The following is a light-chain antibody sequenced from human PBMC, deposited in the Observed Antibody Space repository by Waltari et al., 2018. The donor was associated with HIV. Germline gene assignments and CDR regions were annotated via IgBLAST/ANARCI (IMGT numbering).Light chain of an antibody. V-gene: IGKV3-15*01. CDR2: DAS. J-gene: IGKJ1*01. Sequence: TVMTQSPGTLSVSPGERATLSCRASQSVSNNLAGYQQKPGEAPRLLIYDASDRATGVPARFSGSGSGTEFTLTISSLQSEDFAVYFCQQYKDWPPWTFGQGTKVE. CDR3: QQYKDWPPWT. CDR1: QSVSNN.